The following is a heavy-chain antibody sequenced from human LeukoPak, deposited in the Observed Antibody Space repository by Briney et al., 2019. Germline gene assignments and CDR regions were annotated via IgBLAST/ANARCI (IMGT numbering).Heavy chain of an antibody. CDR3: AREDSSGRSYFDY. D-gene: IGHD3-22*01. Sequence: GGSLRLSCAASGFTFSSYAMHWVRQAPGKGLEWVAVISYDGSNKYYADSVMGRFTISRDNSKNTLYLQMNSLRAEDTAVYYCAREDSSGRSYFDYWGQGTLVTVSS. CDR1: GFTFSSYA. J-gene: IGHJ4*02. CDR2: ISYDGSNK. V-gene: IGHV3-30*04.